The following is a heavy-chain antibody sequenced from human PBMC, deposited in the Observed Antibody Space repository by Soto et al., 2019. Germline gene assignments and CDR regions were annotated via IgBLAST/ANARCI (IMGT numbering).Heavy chain of an antibody. V-gene: IGHV1-18*01. CDR1: GYTFSRYG. CDR3: AKNGQPPYYYYGMEV. D-gene: IGHD2-8*01. CDR2: ISGYNGDT. J-gene: IGHJ6*02. Sequence: QGQLVQSGVEVKKPGASVKVSCKASGYTFSRYGISWVRQAPGQGLEWMGWISGYNGDTNYAQKFQGRVTMTIDTSTKTPYMELRTLTSDDTAVYYCAKNGQPPYYYYGMEVWGQGTTVSVSS.